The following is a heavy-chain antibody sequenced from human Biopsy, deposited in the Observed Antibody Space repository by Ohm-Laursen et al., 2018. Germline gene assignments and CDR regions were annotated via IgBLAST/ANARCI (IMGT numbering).Heavy chain of an antibody. CDR2: INKDGSTL. V-gene: IGHV3-74*03. J-gene: IGHJ6*02. CDR3: AKDLHNYGMDV. CDR1: GFTFSSYA. Sequence: GSLRLSCTASGFTFSSYAINWVRQVPGKGLVWVATINKDGSTLQYVDSVRGRFTISRDNAKNTLHLQMNSLRADDTAIYYCAKDLHNYGMDVWGQGTTVTVSS.